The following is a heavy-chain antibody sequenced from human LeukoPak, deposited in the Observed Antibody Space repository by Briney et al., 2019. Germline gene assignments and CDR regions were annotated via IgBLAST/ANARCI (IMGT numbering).Heavy chain of an antibody. D-gene: IGHD3-10*01. Sequence: GGSLRLSCAASGITLNNNAMSWVRQAPGKGPEWVSSISINGGTTYYADSVKGRFTISRDNSKNTLYLQMNSLRAEVTAVYYCAKDLRSLYESGNYGWFDPWGQGALVTVSS. CDR1: GITLNNNA. J-gene: IGHJ5*02. V-gene: IGHV3-23*01. CDR3: AKDLRSLYESGNYGWFDP. CDR2: ISINGGTT.